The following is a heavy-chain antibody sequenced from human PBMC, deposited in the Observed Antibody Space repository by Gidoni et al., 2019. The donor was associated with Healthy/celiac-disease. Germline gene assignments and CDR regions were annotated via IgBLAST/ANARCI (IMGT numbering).Heavy chain of an antibody. V-gene: IGHV3-64D*06. CDR1: GFTFSSYA. CDR2: ISSNGGST. CDR3: VKEESDYYTYFDY. D-gene: IGHD4-17*01. J-gene: IGHJ4*02. Sequence: EVQLVEYGGGLVQPGGSLRLSCSAPGFTFSSYAMHWVRQAPGKGLEYVSAISSNGGSTYYADSVKGRFTISRDNSKNTLYLQMSSLRAEDTAVYYCVKEESDYYTYFDYWGQGTLVTVSS.